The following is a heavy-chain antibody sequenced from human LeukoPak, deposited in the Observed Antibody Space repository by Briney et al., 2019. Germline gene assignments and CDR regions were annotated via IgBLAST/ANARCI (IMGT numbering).Heavy chain of an antibody. CDR1: GFTFSSYG. CDR3: AKDHCSRGTCYYYYYMDV. V-gene: IGHV3-30*02. CDR2: IRNDGTNK. J-gene: IGHJ6*03. D-gene: IGHD2-15*01. Sequence: GGSLRLSCAASGFTFSSYGMHWVRRAPGKGLEWVAVIRNDGTNKYYADSVKGRFTISRDNSKNTAHLQMNSLRAEDTAVYYCAKDHCSRGTCYYYYYMDVWGKGTTVTVSS.